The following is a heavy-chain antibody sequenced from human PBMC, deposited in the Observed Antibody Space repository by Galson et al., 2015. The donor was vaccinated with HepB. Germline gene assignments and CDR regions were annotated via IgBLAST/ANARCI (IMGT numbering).Heavy chain of an antibody. CDR3: TRPDFWSGPSSGAPGYYYGMDV. Sequence: SLRLSCAASGFTFSGSAMHWVRQASGKGLEWVGRIRSKANSYATAYAASVKGRFTMSRDDSKNTAYLQMNSLKTEDTAVYYCTRPDFWSGPSSGAPGYYYGMDVWGQGTTVTVSS. V-gene: IGHV3-73*01. CDR1: GFTFSGSA. D-gene: IGHD3-3*01. CDR2: IRSKANSYAT. J-gene: IGHJ6*02.